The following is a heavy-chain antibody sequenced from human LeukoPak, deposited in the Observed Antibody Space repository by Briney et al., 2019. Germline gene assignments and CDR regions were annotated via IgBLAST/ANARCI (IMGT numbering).Heavy chain of an antibody. Sequence: ASVKVSCKASGYTFTSYYMHWVRQAPGQGLEWMGMINPSGGSTSYAQKFQGIVTMTRDTSTRTVYMELSSLRSEDTAVYYCAASPRYCSSTSCYTEGAFDIWGQGTMVTVSS. CDR3: AASPRYCSSTSCYTEGAFDI. D-gene: IGHD2-2*02. V-gene: IGHV1-46*01. J-gene: IGHJ3*02. CDR1: GYTFTSYY. CDR2: INPSGGST.